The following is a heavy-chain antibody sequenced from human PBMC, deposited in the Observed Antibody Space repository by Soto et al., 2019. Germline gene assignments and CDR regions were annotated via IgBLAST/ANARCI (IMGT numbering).Heavy chain of an antibody. Sequence: ASVKVCCKASGYTFTSYGIRWVRQAPGQGLEWMGWISAYNGNTNYAQKLQGRVTMTTDTSTSTAYMELRSLRSDDTAVYYCARATAAGEFDYWGQGTLVTVSS. J-gene: IGHJ4*02. D-gene: IGHD6-13*01. CDR1: GYTFTSYG. V-gene: IGHV1-18*01. CDR2: ISAYNGNT. CDR3: ARATAAGEFDY.